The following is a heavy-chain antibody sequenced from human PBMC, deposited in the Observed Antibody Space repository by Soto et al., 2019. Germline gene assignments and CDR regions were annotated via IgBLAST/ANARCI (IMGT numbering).Heavy chain of an antibody. J-gene: IGHJ6*02. Sequence: GESLKISCKGSGYSFTSHCLRWVRQMPGKGLERMGRIDPSDSYTNYSPSFQGYVTISADKSISTAYLQWSSLKASDTAMYYCARTKNPYYYRMDVWGQGTTVT. CDR1: GYSFTSHC. CDR3: ARTKNPYYYRMDV. CDR2: IDPSDSYT. V-gene: IGHV5-10-1*01.